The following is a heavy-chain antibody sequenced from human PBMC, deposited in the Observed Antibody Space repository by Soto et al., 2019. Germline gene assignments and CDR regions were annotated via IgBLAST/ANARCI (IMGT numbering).Heavy chain of an antibody. CDR3: TRELQRISYNHKEFEA. V-gene: IGHV3-48*03. Sequence: EAQLVASGGVLLQPGGSLRLSCAASGFTFSRYEMNWVRQAPGKGLEWVAYITGTGSTIYYADSVKGRFTISRDNANNSLYLHMNCLRAEYTGVYYCTRELQRISYNHKEFEAWGQGTRVTVSS. CDR1: GFTFSRYE. D-gene: IGHD1-1*01. CDR2: ITGTGSTI. J-gene: IGHJ5*02.